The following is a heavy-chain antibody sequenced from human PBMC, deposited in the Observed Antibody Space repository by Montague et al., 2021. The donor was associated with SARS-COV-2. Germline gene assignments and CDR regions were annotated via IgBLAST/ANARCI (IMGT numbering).Heavy chain of an antibody. V-gene: IGHV4-39*01. J-gene: IGHJ3*02. CDR3: ARQENSSGWFKPDAFDI. D-gene: IGHD6-19*01. CDR1: GGSISSSSYY. CDR2: IYYSGST. Sequence: SETLSLTCTVSGGSISSSSYYWGWIRQPPGKGLEWIGSIYYSGSTYYNPSLKSPVTISADTSKNQFSLKLSSVTAADTAVYYCARQENSSGWFKPDAFDIWGQGTMVTVSS.